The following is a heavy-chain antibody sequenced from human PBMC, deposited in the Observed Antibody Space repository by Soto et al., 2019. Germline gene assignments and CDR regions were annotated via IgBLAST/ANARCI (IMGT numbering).Heavy chain of an antibody. D-gene: IGHD2-21*02. V-gene: IGHV2-5*02. CDR1: GFSLNTGGVG. J-gene: IGHJ6*02. Sequence: QITLMESGPTLVNPTQTLTLTCTFSGFSLNTGGVGVGWIRQPPGKALEWLALIYWDDDKRYSPSLRSRLTITKDTSKNPVVLTMTNMDPVDTATYCCTHSRCGGDCLQSYSSHYYYGMDVWGQGTTVTVSS. CDR2: IYWDDDK. CDR3: THSRCGGDCLQSYSSHYYYGMDV.